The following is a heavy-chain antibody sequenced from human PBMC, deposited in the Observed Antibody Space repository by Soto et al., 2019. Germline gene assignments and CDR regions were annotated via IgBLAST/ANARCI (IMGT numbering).Heavy chain of an antibody. V-gene: IGHV5-10-1*01. Sequence: GESLKISCKGSGYNFTSHWISWVRQMPGKGLEWMGRIDPSDSYTNYSPSFQGHVTISADKSISTAYLQWSSLKASDTAMYYCASRYSSGPESMDVWGQGTTVTVSS. D-gene: IGHD6-19*01. J-gene: IGHJ6*02. CDR3: ASRYSSGPESMDV. CDR1: GYNFTSHW. CDR2: IDPSDSYT.